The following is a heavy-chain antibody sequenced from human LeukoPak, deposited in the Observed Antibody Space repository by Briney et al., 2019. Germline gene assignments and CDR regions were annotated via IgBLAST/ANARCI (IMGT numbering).Heavy chain of an antibody. V-gene: IGHV4-4*09. Sequence: SSETLSLTCTVSGGSISSYYWSWIRQPPGKGLEWIGYIYTSGSTNYNPSLKSRVTVSVDTSKNQFSLKLSSVTAADTAVYYCARHGSDYYYYYMDVWGKGTTVTVSS. CDR2: IYTSGST. CDR1: GGSISSYY. D-gene: IGHD1-26*01. J-gene: IGHJ6*03. CDR3: ARHGSDYYYYYMDV.